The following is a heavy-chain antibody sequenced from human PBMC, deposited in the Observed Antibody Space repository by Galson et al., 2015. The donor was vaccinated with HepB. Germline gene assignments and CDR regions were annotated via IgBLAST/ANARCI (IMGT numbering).Heavy chain of an antibody. D-gene: IGHD6-13*01. J-gene: IGHJ4*02. CDR2: ISSSSSTI. CDR3: AAPGYSSSWNFDY. Sequence: SLRLSCAASGFTFSSYSMNWVRQAPGKGLEWVSYISSSSSTIYYADSVKGRFTISRDNAKNSLYLQMNSLRAEDTAVYYCAAPGYSSSWNFDYWGQGTLVTVSS. CDR1: GFTFSSYS. V-gene: IGHV3-48*01.